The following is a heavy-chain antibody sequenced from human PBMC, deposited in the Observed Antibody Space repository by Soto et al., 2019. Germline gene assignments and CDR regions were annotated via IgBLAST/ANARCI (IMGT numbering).Heavy chain of an antibody. CDR2: ISYDGSNK. Sequence: GGSLRLSCAASGFTFSSYAMHWVRQAPGKGLEWGAVISYDGSNKYYADSVKGRFTISRDNSKNTLSLQMNSLRAEDTAVYYCAGDILTGYYDMDVWGQGTTVTVSS. CDR3: AGDILTGYYDMDV. V-gene: IGHV3-30-3*01. J-gene: IGHJ6*02. CDR1: GFTFSSYA. D-gene: IGHD3-9*01.